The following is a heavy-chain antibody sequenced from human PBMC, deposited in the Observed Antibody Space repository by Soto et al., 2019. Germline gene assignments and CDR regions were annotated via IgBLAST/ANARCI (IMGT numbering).Heavy chain of an antibody. CDR3: ARPLIGNTVDL. CDR2: VHPSRGTA. CDR1: RYTFINYF. J-gene: IGHJ3*01. D-gene: IGHD1-7*01. V-gene: IGHV1-46*01. Sequence: QAQLLQSGAEMKKPGASVKVSCKASRYTFINYFIHWVRQAPGQGLEWIGIVHPSRGTADYAQKFKGRVTLNADMSTRTVYMDLSNLRSEDTAVYYCARPLIGNTVDLWGQGTKVIVSS.